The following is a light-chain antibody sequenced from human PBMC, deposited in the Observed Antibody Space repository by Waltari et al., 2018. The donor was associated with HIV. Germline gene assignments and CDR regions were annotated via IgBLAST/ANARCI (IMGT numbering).Light chain of an antibody. V-gene: IGLV1-44*01. CDR2: RNN. Sequence: QSVLTQPPSASGTPGQRATVSCSGSGSTIGGNPVNWYQQLPGTTPKLLIHRNNQRPSGFPDRFSGSKSGTSASLAISGLQSEDEADYYCAAWDDRLNGVVFGGGTKLTVL. CDR1: GSTIGGNP. CDR3: AAWDDRLNGVV. J-gene: IGLJ2*01.